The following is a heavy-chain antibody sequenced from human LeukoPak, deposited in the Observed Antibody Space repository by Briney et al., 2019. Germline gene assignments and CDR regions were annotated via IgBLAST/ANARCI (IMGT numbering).Heavy chain of an antibody. Sequence: GRSLRLSCAASGFTFSSYAMHWVRQAPGKGLEWVAVISYDGSNKYYADSVKGRFTISRDNSKNTLYLQMNSLRAEDTAVYYCARARGYDERGRAFDIWGQGTMVTVSS. V-gene: IGHV3-30-3*01. D-gene: IGHD5-12*01. CDR1: GFTFSSYA. CDR2: ISYDGSNK. J-gene: IGHJ3*02. CDR3: ARARGYDERGRAFDI.